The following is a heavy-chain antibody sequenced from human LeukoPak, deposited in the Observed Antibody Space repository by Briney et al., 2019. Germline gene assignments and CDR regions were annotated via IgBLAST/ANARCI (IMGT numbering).Heavy chain of an antibody. CDR1: GGSISSGGYY. CDR3: ARVVDYSNYRDYYYYMDV. V-gene: IGHV4-31*03. J-gene: IGHJ6*03. D-gene: IGHD4-11*01. Sequence: SETLSLTCTVSGGSISSGGYYWSWIRQHPGKGLEWIGYIYYSGSTYYNPSLKSRVTISVDTSKNQFSLKLSSVTAADTAVYYCARVVDYSNYRDYYYYMDVWGKGTTVTVSS. CDR2: IYYSGST.